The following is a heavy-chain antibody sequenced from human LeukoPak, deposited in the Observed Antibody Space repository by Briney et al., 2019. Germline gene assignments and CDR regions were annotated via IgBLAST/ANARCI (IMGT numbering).Heavy chain of an antibody. J-gene: IGHJ6*02. CDR1: GYTFTSYA. CDR3: ASLGFNYYDSSGLPYYYYDMDV. Sequence: ASVKVSCKASGYTFTSYAMHWVRQAPGQRLEWMGWINAGNGNTKYSLKFQGRVTITRDTSASTAYMELSSLRSEDTAVYYCASLGFNYYDSSGLPYYYYDMDVWGQGTTVTVSS. CDR2: INAGNGNT. D-gene: IGHD3-22*01. V-gene: IGHV1-3*01.